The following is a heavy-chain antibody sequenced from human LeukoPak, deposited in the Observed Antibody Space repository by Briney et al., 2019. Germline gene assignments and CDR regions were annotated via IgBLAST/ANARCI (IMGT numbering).Heavy chain of an antibody. CDR3: ARGRLVVPAAMSEVYYYYYGMDV. J-gene: IGHJ6*01. CDR1: GGSLSGYY. V-gene: IGHV4-34*01. Sequence: SETLSLTCALYGGSLSGYYWSWIPDPPGKGLEWIGQINHSGSTKYNPSLKSRVTISVETSKNQFSLKLSSVTAAYTAVYYCARGRLVVPAAMSEVYYYYYGMDVCGKGTTVTVS. D-gene: IGHD2-2*01. CDR2: INHSGST.